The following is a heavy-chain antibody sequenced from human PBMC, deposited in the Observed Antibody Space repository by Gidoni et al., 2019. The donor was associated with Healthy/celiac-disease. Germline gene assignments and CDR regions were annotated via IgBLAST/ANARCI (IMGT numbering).Heavy chain of an antibody. D-gene: IGHD2-2*02. CDR3: ARVGLIVVLAAKPRGVYYYGMDV. Sequence: QVQLVQSGAEVKKPGSSVKVSCKASGGTFSSYAISWVRQAPGQGLEWMGGIIPIFGTANYAQKFQGRVTITADESTSTAFMELSSLRSEDTAVYYCARVGLIVVLAAKPRGVYYYGMDVWGQGTTVTVSS. V-gene: IGHV1-69*01. CDR2: IIPIFGTA. J-gene: IGHJ6*02. CDR1: GGTFSSYA.